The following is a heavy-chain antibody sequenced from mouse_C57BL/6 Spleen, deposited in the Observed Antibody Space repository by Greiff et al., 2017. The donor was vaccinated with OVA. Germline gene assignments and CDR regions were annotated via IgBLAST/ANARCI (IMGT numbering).Heavy chain of an antibody. Sequence: EVKVEESGGGLVQPGESLKLSCESNEYEFPSHDMSWVRKTPEKRLELVAAINSDGGSTYYPDTMERRFIISRDNTKKTLYLQMSSLKSEDTALYYCARHGDYGGFAYWGQGTLVTVSA. CDR2: INSDGGST. J-gene: IGHJ3*01. CDR1: EYEFPSHD. V-gene: IGHV5-2*03. CDR3: ARHGDYGGFAY. D-gene: IGHD2-13*01.